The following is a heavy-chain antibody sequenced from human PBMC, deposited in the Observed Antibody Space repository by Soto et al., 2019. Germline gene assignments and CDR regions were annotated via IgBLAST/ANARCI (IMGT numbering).Heavy chain of an antibody. CDR3: ARGARRFGEFKY. Sequence: QVQLVQSGAEVKKPGSSVKVSCKASGGTFSSYSISWVRQAPGQGLEWMGRIIPVLVTADYAQKFQGRVTITADKSTSTAYMEVSSLRSEDTAVYFCARGARRFGEFKYWGHATLVTVSS. D-gene: IGHD3-10*01. V-gene: IGHV1-69*08. CDR2: IIPVLVTA. J-gene: IGHJ4*01. CDR1: GGTFSSYS.